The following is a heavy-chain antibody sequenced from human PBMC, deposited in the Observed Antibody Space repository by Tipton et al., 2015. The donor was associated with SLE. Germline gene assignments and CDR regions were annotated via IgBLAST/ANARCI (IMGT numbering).Heavy chain of an antibody. Sequence: SLRLSCAASGFTFSSYAMSWVRQTPGKGLEWVSAISGSGGSTYYADSVKGRFTISRDNSKNTLYRQMNSLRAEATAVYYCAKDLLLWFGETVDFWGQGTLVTVSS. CDR3: AKDLLLWFGETVDF. D-gene: IGHD3-10*01. CDR2: ISGSGGST. J-gene: IGHJ4*02. V-gene: IGHV3-23*01. CDR1: GFTFSSYA.